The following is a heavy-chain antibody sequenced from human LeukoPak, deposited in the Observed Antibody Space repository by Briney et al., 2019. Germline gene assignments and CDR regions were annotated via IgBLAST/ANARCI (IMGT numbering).Heavy chain of an antibody. Sequence: GGSLRLSCAASGFTFSNYAMSWVRQAPGKGLEWVAVISYDGSNKKYADSVKGRFTISRDNSKHTLYLQMNSLRAEDTAVYYCARGLAAAGLYFDYWGQGTLVTVSS. CDR2: ISYDGSNK. V-gene: IGHV3-30*03. CDR3: ARGLAAAGLYFDY. J-gene: IGHJ4*02. D-gene: IGHD6-13*01. CDR1: GFTFSNYA.